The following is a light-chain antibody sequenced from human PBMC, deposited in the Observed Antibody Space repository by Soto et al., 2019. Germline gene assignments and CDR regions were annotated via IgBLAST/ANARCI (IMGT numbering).Light chain of an antibody. Sequence: EIVLTQSPGTLSLSPGERATLSCRASQSVSSSYLAWYQQKPGQAPRLLIYGASSRATGIPDRFSGCGSGTDFSLTISGLEPEDFAVYYCQQYGSSPPWTFGQGTKVEIK. CDR2: GAS. J-gene: IGKJ1*01. CDR3: QQYGSSPPWT. CDR1: QSVSSSY. V-gene: IGKV3-20*01.